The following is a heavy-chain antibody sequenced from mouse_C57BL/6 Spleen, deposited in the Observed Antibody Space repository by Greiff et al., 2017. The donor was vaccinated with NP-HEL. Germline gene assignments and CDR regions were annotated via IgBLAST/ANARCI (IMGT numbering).Heavy chain of an antibody. CDR2: ISSGGSYT. D-gene: IGHD2-4*01. CDR3: ASLYDYYFDY. CDR1: GFTFSSYG. V-gene: IGHV5-6*01. J-gene: IGHJ2*01. Sequence: EVKLVESGGDLVKPGGSLKLSCAASGFTFSSYGMSWVRQTPDKRLEWVATISSGGSYTYYPDSVKGRFTISRDNAKNTLYLQMSSLKSEDTAMYYCASLYDYYFDYWGQGTTLTVSS.